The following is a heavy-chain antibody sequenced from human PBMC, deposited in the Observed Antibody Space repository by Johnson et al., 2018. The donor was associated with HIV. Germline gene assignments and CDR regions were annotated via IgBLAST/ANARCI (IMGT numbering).Heavy chain of an antibody. CDR1: GFTVSSNY. D-gene: IGHD5-24*01. Sequence: QVQLIESGGGLIQPGGSLRLSCAASGFTVSSNYMSWVRQAPGKGLEWVAVISYDGSNKYYADSVKGRFTISRDNSKNTLYLQMNSLRAEDTAVYYCARGMARIAFDIWGQGTMVTVSS. J-gene: IGHJ3*02. V-gene: IGHV3-30*03. CDR2: ISYDGSNK. CDR3: ARGMARIAFDI.